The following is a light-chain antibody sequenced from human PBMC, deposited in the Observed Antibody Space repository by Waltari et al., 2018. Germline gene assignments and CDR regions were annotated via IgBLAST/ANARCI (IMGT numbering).Light chain of an antibody. V-gene: IGKV3-20*01. J-gene: IGKJ1*01. CDR1: QSVSRT. CDR3: QHYVRLPVT. Sequence: SCRASQSVSRTLAWYQQKPGQAPRLLMYGASNRATGIPDRLSGSGSGTDFSLTISRLEPEDFAVYYCQHYVRLPVTFGQGTKVEIK. CDR2: GAS.